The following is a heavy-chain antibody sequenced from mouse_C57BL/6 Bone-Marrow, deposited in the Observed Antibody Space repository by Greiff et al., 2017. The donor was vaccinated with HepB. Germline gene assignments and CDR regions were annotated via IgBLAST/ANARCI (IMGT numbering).Heavy chain of an antibody. Sequence: QVQLQQPGAELVMPGASVKLSCKASGYTFTSYWMHWVKQRPGQGLEWIGEIDPSDSYTNYNQKFKGKSTLTVDKSSSTAYMQLSSLTSEDSAVYYCAREEYYGSSPYYFDYWGQGTTLTVSS. CDR3: AREEYYGSSPYYFDY. CDR1: GYTFTSYW. V-gene: IGHV1-69*01. J-gene: IGHJ2*01. D-gene: IGHD1-1*01. CDR2: IDPSDSYT.